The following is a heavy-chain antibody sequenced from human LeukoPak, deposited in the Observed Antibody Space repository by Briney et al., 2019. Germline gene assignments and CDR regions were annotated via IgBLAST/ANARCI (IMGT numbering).Heavy chain of an antibody. CDR2: IYHSGST. V-gene: IGHV4-38-2*02. Sequence: SETLSLTCTVSGYSISSGHYWGWIRQPPGKGLEWIGSIYHSGSTYYNPSLKSRVTISVDTSKNQFSLKLSSVTAADTAVYYCARPIVGATSIDYWGQGTLVTVSS. CDR3: ARPIVGATSIDY. CDR1: GYSISSGHY. D-gene: IGHD1-26*01. J-gene: IGHJ4*02.